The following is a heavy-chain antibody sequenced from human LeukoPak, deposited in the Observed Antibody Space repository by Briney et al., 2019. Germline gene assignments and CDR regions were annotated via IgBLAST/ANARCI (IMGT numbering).Heavy chain of an antibody. Sequence: KTSETLSLTCTVSGGPISSYYWSWIRQPPGKGLECIGYINYNGSTNYNPSLKSRVTISVDTSKNQFSLKLSSVTAAETAVYYCAREGRYRYGYNEYHSYMDIWGKGTTVTVSS. D-gene: IGHD5-24*01. CDR3: AREGRYRYGYNEYHSYMDI. CDR1: GGPISSYY. J-gene: IGHJ6*03. CDR2: INYNGST. V-gene: IGHV4-59*01.